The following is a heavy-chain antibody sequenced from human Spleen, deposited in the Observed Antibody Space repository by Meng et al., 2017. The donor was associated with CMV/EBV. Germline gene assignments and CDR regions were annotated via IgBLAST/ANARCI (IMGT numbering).Heavy chain of an antibody. Sequence: SVKVSCKASGGSFSSYAISWVRQAPGQGLEWMGGTNPIFGTPNYAQKFQGRVTITTEESTSTAYMELSSLRSEDTAVYYCARSLGTVPAAADYWGQGTLVTVSS. J-gene: IGHJ4*02. CDR1: GGSFSSYA. CDR2: TNPIFGTP. V-gene: IGHV1-69*05. CDR3: ARSLGTVPAAADY. D-gene: IGHD2-2*01.